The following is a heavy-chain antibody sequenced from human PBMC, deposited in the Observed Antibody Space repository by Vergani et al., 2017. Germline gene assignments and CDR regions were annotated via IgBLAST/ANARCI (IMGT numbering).Heavy chain of an antibody. CDR1: GGSFSGYY. Sequence: QVQLQQWGAGLLKPSETLSLTCAVYGGSFSGYYWSWIRQPPGKGLEWIGEINHSGSTNYNPSLKSRVTISVDTSKNQFSLKLSSVTAADTAVYYCARGLVSGRKSRAFDIWGQGTMVTVSS. CDR2: INHSGST. D-gene: IGHD1-26*01. J-gene: IGHJ3*02. CDR3: ARGLVSGRKSRAFDI. V-gene: IGHV4-34*01.